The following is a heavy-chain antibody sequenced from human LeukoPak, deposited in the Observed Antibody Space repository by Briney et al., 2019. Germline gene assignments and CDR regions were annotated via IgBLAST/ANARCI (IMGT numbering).Heavy chain of an antibody. CDR2: ISGGGGST. D-gene: IGHD2-8*01. CDR3: AKDKRGGPYGVDY. J-gene: IGHJ4*02. CDR1: GFAFSSYA. V-gene: IGHV3-23*01. Sequence: GGSLRLSCAASGFAFSSYAMSWVRQTPGKGLEWVSAISGGGGSTYYADSVKGRFTISRDNSKNTLFLQMNCLRAEDTAVYYCAKDKRGGPYGVDYWGQGTLVTVSS.